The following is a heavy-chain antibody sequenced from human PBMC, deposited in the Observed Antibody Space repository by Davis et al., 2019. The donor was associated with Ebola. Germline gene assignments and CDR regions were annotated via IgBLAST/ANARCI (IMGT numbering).Heavy chain of an antibody. V-gene: IGHV3-23*01. J-gene: IGHJ4*02. CDR2: IGSGGGDK. D-gene: IGHD3-10*01. Sequence: GESLKISCAASGFTFSNAWMNWVRQAPGKGLEWVSVIGSGGGDKQYADFVKGRFTISRDNSKNTLYLQMNSLRAEDTAVYYCAKDRPSGTMVQGYFDYWGQGTLVTVSS. CDR1: GFTFSNAW. CDR3: AKDRPSGTMVQGYFDY.